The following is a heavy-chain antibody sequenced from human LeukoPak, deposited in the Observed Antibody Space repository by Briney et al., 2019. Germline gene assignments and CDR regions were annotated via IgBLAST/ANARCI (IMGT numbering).Heavy chain of an antibody. D-gene: IGHD6-13*01. V-gene: IGHV1-69*06. J-gene: IGHJ4*02. CDR1: GGTFSSYA. CDR2: IIPIFGTA. CDR3: ARLRIAAAGTGDY. Sequence: SVKVSCKASGGTFSSYAISWVRQAPGQGLEWMGGIIPIFGTANYAQRFQGRVTITADKSTSTAYMELSSLRSEDTAVYYCARLRIAAAGTGDYWGQGTLVTVSS.